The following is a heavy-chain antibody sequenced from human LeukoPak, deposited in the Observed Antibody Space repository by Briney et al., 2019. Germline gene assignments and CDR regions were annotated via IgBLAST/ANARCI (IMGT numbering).Heavy chain of an antibody. Sequence: RASLKISCKGVGYAFTNYWIAWVRQMPGKGLDWMGVIYPGDSDIRYSPSFKGQVTISADKSITTAYLQWNTLKASDTAMYYCARTEALDAFDIWGQGTIVTVSS. CDR3: ARTEALDAFDI. V-gene: IGHV5-51*01. CDR2: IYPGDSDI. J-gene: IGHJ3*02. CDR1: GYAFTNYW.